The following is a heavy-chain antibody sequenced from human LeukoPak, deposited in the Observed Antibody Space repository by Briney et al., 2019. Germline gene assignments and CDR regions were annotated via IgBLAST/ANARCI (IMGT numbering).Heavy chain of an antibody. CDR2: INPNSGGT. Sequence: GASVKVSCKASGYTFTGYYMHWVRQAPGQGLEWMGRINPNSGGTNYAQKFQGRVTMTRDTSISTAYMELSRLRSDDTAVYYCASTTPPPIAAPGTRGLGYYGMDVWGQGTTVTVSS. CDR1: GYTFTGYY. D-gene: IGHD6-13*01. J-gene: IGHJ6*02. CDR3: ASTTPPPIAAPGTRGLGYYGMDV. V-gene: IGHV1-2*06.